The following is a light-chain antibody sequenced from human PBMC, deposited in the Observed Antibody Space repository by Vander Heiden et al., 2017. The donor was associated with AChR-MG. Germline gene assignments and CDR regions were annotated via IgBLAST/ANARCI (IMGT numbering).Light chain of an antibody. CDR2: GNY. V-gene: IGLV1-40*01. J-gene: IGLJ3*02. CDR3: QAYDSSLKV. Sequence: QSVLTQPPSVSGALGPRVTISCTGHTSNIGGGYVVHCYKQSPGTAPKLLSYGNYNRPSGVPDRFSGSRSGASATLAITGLQAEDEADYYCQAYDSSLKVLGGGTKL. CDR1: TSNIGGGYV.